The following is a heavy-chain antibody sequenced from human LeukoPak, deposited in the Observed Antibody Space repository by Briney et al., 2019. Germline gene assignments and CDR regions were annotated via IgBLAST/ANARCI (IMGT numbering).Heavy chain of an antibody. J-gene: IGHJ1*01. Sequence: GGSLRLSCAASGFTFSSYAMHWVRQAPGKGLEWVAVISYDGSNKYYADSVKGRFTISRDNSKNTLYLQMNSLRAKDTAVYYCARDSEIGYCSSTSCFEYFQHWGQGTLVTVSS. CDR1: GFTFSSYA. CDR3: ARDSEIGYCSSTSCFEYFQH. V-gene: IGHV3-30*04. D-gene: IGHD2-2*01. CDR2: ISYDGSNK.